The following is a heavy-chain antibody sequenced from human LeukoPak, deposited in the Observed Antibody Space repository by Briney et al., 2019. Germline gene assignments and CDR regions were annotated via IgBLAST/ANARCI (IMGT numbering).Heavy chain of an antibody. Sequence: GGSLRLSCAASGFTFSTYSMNWVRQAPGKGLEGVSYISSSSSTIYYAGSVKGRFTISRDNAKNSLYLQMNNLRAEDTALYYCAKGRYDSSGPANTFDYWGQGTLVTVSS. J-gene: IGHJ4*02. V-gene: IGHV3-48*01. CDR1: GFTFSTYS. CDR3: AKGRYDSSGPANTFDY. CDR2: ISSSSSTI. D-gene: IGHD3-22*01.